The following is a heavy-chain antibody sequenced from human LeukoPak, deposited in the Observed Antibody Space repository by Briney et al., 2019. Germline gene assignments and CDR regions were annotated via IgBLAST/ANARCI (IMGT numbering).Heavy chain of an antibody. Sequence: PSETLSLTCTVSGGSISSNSYYWGWIRQPPGKGLEWIGNIYDSGSTYYNPSLKSRVTISLDTSKNQFSLKLTSVTAADTAVYYCAREPKTIPGAFDIWGQGTMVTVSS. J-gene: IGHJ3*02. CDR3: AREPKTIPGAFDI. V-gene: IGHV4-39*07. CDR2: IYDSGST. D-gene: IGHD1-14*01. CDR1: GGSISSNSYY.